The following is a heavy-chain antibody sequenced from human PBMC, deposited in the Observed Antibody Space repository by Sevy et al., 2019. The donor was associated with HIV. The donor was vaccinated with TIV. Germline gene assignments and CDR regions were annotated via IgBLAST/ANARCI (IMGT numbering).Heavy chain of an antibody. CDR3: ARDMGYCSGGSCYTWDYYGMDV. J-gene: IGHJ6*02. V-gene: IGHV3-7*03. D-gene: IGHD2-15*01. CDR1: GFIFSRYW. CDR2: IKQDGSEK. Sequence: GGSPRLSCAASGFIFSRYWMTWVHQAPGKGLEWVANIKQDGSEKYYVDSVKGRFTISRDNAKNSLYLQMNSLRAEDTAVYYCARDMGYCSGGSCYTWDYYGMDVWGQGTTVTVSS.